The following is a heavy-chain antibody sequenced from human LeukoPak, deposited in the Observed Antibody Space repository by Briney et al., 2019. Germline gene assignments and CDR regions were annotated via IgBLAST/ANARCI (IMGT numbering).Heavy chain of an antibody. CDR2: IRYDGSNK. CDR1: GFTFSSYG. D-gene: IGHD3-10*01. Sequence: PGGSLRLSCAASGFTFSSYGMHWVRQAPGKGLEWVAFIRYDGSNKYYADSVKGRFTISRDNSKNTLYLQMNSLRAEDTAVYYCARMQNPFYYGSGSYDYWGQGTLVTVSS. CDR3: ARMQNPFYYGSGSYDY. J-gene: IGHJ4*02. V-gene: IGHV3-30*02.